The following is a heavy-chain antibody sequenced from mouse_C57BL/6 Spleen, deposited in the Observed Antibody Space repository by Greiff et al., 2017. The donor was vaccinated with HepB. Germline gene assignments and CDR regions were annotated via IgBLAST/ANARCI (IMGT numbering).Heavy chain of an antibody. CDR2: IDPSDSYT. CDR3: ARSDYYGSSLAWFAY. J-gene: IGHJ3*01. CDR1: GYTFTSYW. D-gene: IGHD1-1*01. Sequence: QVQLQQSGAELVKPGASVKLSCKASGYTFTSYWMQWVKQRPGQGLEWIGEIDPSDSYTNYNQKFKGKATLTVDTSSSTAYMQLSSLTSEDSAVYYCARSDYYGSSLAWFAYWGQGTLVTVSA. V-gene: IGHV1-50*01.